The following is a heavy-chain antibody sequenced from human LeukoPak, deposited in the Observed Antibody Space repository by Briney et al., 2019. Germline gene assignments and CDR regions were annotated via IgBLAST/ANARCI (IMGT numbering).Heavy chain of an antibody. CDR2: IIPIFGTA. D-gene: IGHD3-10*01. CDR1: GGTFSSYA. V-gene: IGHV1-69*01. Sequence: SVKVSCTASGGTFSSYAISWVRQAPGQGLEWMGGIIPIFGTANYAQKFRGRVTITADESTSTAYMELSSLRSEDTAVYYCAREMVRLYYGMDVWGQGTTVTVSS. CDR3: AREMVRLYYGMDV. J-gene: IGHJ6*02.